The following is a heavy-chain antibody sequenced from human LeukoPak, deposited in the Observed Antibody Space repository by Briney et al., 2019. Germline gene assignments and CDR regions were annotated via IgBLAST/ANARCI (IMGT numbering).Heavy chain of an antibody. CDR3: AKPHVEMATFHRLDD. D-gene: IGHD5-24*01. CDR2: ICGGGAIP. J-gene: IGHJ4*02. Sequence: GGALRHSCVTSGFNFISFVMNWVRQAPGKGLEWISSICGGGAIPYFTDSVKGRFTVSRDKSKNTFSLHMNSLRAEDTALYYCAKPHVEMATFHRLDDWGQGTLVTVSS. V-gene: IGHV3-23*01. CDR1: GFNFISFV.